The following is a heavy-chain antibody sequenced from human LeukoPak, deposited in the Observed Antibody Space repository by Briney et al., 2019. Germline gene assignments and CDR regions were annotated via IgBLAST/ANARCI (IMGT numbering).Heavy chain of an antibody. CDR1: GGSISNYY. Sequence: SETLSLTCTVSGGSISNYYWSWIRQPPGKGLEWIGFIYYSGSTNYNPSLKSRVTISVDTSKNQFSLKLSSVTAADTAVYYCARTFSSSWYHFDYWGQGTLSPSPQ. CDR2: IYYSGST. J-gene: IGHJ4*02. CDR3: ARTFSSSWYHFDY. V-gene: IGHV4-59*08. D-gene: IGHD6-13*01.